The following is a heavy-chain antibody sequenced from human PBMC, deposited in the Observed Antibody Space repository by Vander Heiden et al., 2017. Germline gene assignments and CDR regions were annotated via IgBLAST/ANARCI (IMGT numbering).Heavy chain of an antibody. V-gene: IGHV3-23*01. D-gene: IGHD3-10*01. Sequence: EVQLLESGGGLVQPGGSLRLSCAASGFTFSSYAMSWVRQAPGKGLEWVSAISGSGGSTYYADSVKGRVTISRDNSKNTLYLQMNSLRAEETAVYYCAKGKGYVSGSSTDDAFDIWGQGTMVTVYS. CDR1: GFTFSSYA. J-gene: IGHJ3*02. CDR3: AKGKGYVSGSSTDDAFDI. CDR2: ISGSGGST.